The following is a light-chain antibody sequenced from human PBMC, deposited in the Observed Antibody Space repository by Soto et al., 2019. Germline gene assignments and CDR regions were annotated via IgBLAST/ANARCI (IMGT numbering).Light chain of an antibody. CDR2: GNS. Sequence: QSVLTQPPSVSGAPGQRVPISCTGSRSNIGAGYDVHWYQQLPGTAPKLLIYGNSNRPSGVPDRFSGSKSGNTASLTISGLQAEDEADYYCSSYTSSSTLRVVFGGGTKLTVL. CDR1: RSNIGAGYD. CDR3: SSYTSSSTLRVV. J-gene: IGLJ2*01. V-gene: IGLV1-40*01.